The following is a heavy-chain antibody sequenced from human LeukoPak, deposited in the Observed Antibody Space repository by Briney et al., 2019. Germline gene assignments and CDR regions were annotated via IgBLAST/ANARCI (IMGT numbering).Heavy chain of an antibody. CDR2: IRYDGSNK. CDR1: GFTFSSYG. J-gene: IGHJ6*03. V-gene: IGHV3-30*02. CDR3: AKDIHCSSTSCRSGGGYYYYYMDV. D-gene: IGHD2-2*01. Sequence: GGSLRLSCAASGFTFSSYGMHWVRQAPGKGLEWVAFIRYDGSNKYYADSVKGRFTISGDNSKNTLYLQMNSLRAEDTAVYYCAKDIHCSSTSCRSGGGYYYYYMDVWGKGTTVTVSS.